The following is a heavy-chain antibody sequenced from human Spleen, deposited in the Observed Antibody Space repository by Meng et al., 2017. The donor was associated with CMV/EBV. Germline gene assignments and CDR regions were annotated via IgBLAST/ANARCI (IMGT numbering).Heavy chain of an antibody. Sequence: ASVKVSCKASGYTLIDYYIHWVRQAPGQGLEWMGWINPHSGGTNYAQKFQGRVSMTRDTSVSTAYMDLSRLRSDDTAVYYCARKVLSHYYYYGMDVWGQGTSVTVSS. CDR3: ARKVLSHYYYYGMDV. CDR1: GYTLIDYY. J-gene: IGHJ6*02. CDR2: INPHSGGT. V-gene: IGHV1-2*02.